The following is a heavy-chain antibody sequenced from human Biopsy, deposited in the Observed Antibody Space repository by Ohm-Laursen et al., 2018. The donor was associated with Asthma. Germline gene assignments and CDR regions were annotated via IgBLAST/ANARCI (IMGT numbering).Heavy chain of an antibody. CDR3: ARDRAVTGLNDAFDT. Sequence: SLRLSCAASGFTFDDYAMSWVRQAPGKGLERVSGINWNGGSTGYADSVKGRFTISRDNAKNSLYLQMNSLRAEDTALYHCARDRAVTGLNDAFDTWGQGTTVTVSS. CDR1: GFTFDDYA. CDR2: INWNGGST. V-gene: IGHV3-20*01. D-gene: IGHD4-17*01. J-gene: IGHJ3*02.